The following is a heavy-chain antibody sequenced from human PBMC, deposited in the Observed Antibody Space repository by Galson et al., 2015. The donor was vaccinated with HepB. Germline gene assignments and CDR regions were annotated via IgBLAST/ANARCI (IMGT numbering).Heavy chain of an antibody. D-gene: IGHD3-16*02. J-gene: IGHJ4*02. V-gene: IGHV3-11*06. CDR2: ISSSSSYT. Sequence: SLRLSCAASGFTFSDYYMSWIRQAPGKGLEWVSYISSSSSYTNYADSVKGRFTISRDNAKNSLYLQMNSLRAEDTAVYYCARDSYDYVWGSYRYHFDYWGQGTLVTVSS. CDR1: GFTFSDYY. CDR3: ARDSYDYVWGSYRYHFDY.